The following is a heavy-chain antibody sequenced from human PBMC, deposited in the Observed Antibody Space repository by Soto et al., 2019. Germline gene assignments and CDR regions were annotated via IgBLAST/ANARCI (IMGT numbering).Heavy chain of an antibody. Sequence: ASVKVSCKASGYTFTSYDINWVRQATGQGLEWMGWMNPNSGNTGYAQKLQGRVTMTTDTSTSTAYMELRSLRSDDTAVYYCAREVAAGTLDYWGQGTLVTVSS. V-gene: IGHV1-8*01. CDR3: AREVAAGTLDY. J-gene: IGHJ4*02. CDR1: GYTFTSYD. CDR2: MNPNSGNT. D-gene: IGHD6-13*01.